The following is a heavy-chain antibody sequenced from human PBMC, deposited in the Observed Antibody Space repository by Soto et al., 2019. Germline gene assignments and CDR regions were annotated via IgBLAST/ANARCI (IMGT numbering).Heavy chain of an antibody. CDR2: IYTSGST. V-gene: IGHV4-4*07. D-gene: IGHD2-2*01. CDR1: GGSISSYY. J-gene: IGHJ4*02. CDR3: ARACSSNSCYDVFDY. Sequence: SETLSLTGTVSGGSISSYYLSWSRQRAGKGLEWIVRIYTSGSTNYNPSLKSRVTMSVDTSKNQFSLKLSSVTAADTAVYYCARACSSNSCYDVFDYWGQGTLVTVSS.